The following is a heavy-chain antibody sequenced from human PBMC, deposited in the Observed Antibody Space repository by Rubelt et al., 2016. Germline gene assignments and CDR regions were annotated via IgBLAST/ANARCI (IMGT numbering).Heavy chain of an antibody. CDR1: GFTFSSYG. CDR2: ISYDGSNK. V-gene: IGHV3-30*18. J-gene: IGHJ6*02. Sequence: GFTFSSYGMHWVRQAPGKGLEWVAVISYDGSNKYYADSVKGRFPISRDNSKNTLYLQMNSLRAEDTAVYYCAKDPWHPRVGSGSYRDTKNYYYYYGMDVWGQGTTVTVSS. D-gene: IGHD3-10*01. CDR3: AKDPWHPRVGSGSYRDTKNYYYYYGMDV.